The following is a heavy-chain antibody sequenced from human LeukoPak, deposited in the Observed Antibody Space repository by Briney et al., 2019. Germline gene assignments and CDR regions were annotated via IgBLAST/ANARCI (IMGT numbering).Heavy chain of an antibody. V-gene: IGHV4-38-2*02. J-gene: IGHJ2*01. CDR1: GYSISSGYF. CDR2: IYPSGST. CDR3: ARVSGRFTWYFDL. Sequence: SETLSLTCTVSGYSISSGYFWGWIRQSPVKGLEWIGSIYPSGSTYYNPSLKSRVTISVDTSKNQFSLKLSSVTAADTAVYYCARVSGRFTWYFDLWGRGTLVTVSS.